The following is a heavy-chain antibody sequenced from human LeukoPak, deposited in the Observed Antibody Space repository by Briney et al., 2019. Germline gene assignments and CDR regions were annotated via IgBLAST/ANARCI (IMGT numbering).Heavy chain of an antibody. Sequence: PGGSLRLSCAASGFTFSSYSMNWVRQAPGKGLEWVSSISSSSSYIYYADSVKGRFTISRDNAKNSLYLQMNSLRAEDTAVYYCARDLRYFDWSGGMDVWGQGTTVTVSS. D-gene: IGHD3-9*01. V-gene: IGHV3-21*01. CDR2: ISSSSSYI. CDR1: GFTFSSYS. CDR3: ARDLRYFDWSGGMDV. J-gene: IGHJ6*02.